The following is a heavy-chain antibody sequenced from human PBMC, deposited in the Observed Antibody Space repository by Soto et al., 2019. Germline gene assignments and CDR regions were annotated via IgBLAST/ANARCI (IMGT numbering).Heavy chain of an antibody. CDR3: ARDPQGSSWGGCFDY. J-gene: IGHJ4*01. D-gene: IGHD1-26*01. CDR1: GGTFSSYA. V-gene: IGHV1-69*01. Sequence: QVQLVQSGAEVKKPGSSVKVSCKASGGTFSSYAISWVRQAPGQGLEWMGGIIPIFGTANYAQKFQGRVTINADESTGTAYMEPSSLRSEDTAVYYCARDPQGSSWGGCFDYWGNGTLVTVSS. CDR2: IIPIFGTA.